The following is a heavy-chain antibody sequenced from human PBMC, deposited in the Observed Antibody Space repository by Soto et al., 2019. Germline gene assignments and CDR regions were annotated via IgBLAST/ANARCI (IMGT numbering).Heavy chain of an antibody. CDR2: ISTSVGST. CDR1: GFTFSTYA. V-gene: IGHV3-23*01. D-gene: IGHD3-10*01. CDR3: AKGGQSYDY. J-gene: IGHJ4*02. Sequence: GGSLRLSCAASGFTFSTYAMSWVRQAPGKGLEWVSAISTSVGSTYYTDSVKGRFTISRDNSKNTLYLQMNSLRAEDTAVYYCAKGGQSYDYWGQGTLVTVSS.